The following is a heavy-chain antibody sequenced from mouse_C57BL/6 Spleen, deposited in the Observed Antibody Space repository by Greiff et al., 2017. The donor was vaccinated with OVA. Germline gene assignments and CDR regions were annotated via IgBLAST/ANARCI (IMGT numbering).Heavy chain of an antibody. Sequence: QVQLQQPGAELVMPGASVKLSCKASGYTFTSYWMHWVKQRPGQGLEWIGEIEPSDSYTNYNQKFKGKATLTVDKSSSTAYMQLSSLTSEDSAGYYYAIKGCDGYFDYWGQGTTLTVSS. CDR3: AIKGCDGYFDY. V-gene: IGHV1-69*01. CDR1: GYTFTSYW. CDR2: IEPSDSYT. J-gene: IGHJ2*01. D-gene: IGHD1-1*01.